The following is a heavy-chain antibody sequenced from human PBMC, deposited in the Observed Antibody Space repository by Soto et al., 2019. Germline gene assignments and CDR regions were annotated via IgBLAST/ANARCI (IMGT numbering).Heavy chain of an antibody. D-gene: IGHD2-2*01. V-gene: IGHV3-48*01. Sequence: EVQLVESGGGLVQPGGSLRLSCAASGFIFNKFSMSWVRQAPGKGLEWVSYISANSRTLYYADSVKGRFTISRDNAKNSLYLQMDSPRAEDTAVYYCVRGLYYQPGADWFDPWGQGTRVTVSS. CDR3: VRGLYYQPGADWFDP. J-gene: IGHJ5*02. CDR2: ISANSRTL. CDR1: GFIFNKFS.